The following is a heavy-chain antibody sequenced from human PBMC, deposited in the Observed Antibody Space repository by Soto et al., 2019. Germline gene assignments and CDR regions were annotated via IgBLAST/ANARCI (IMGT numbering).Heavy chain of an antibody. CDR2: IYYTGST. V-gene: IGHV4-61*01. J-gene: IGHJ6*02. D-gene: IGHD3-3*01. CDR1: GGSVSSGSYQ. Sequence: QVQLQESGPGLVKPSETLSPTCTVSGGSVSSGSYQWSWIRQSPGKGLEWIGYIYYTGSTNYNPSLKSRVTISVDTSKIQFSLKLTSVTAAYTALYVWARLQFFDFSSVSVPMDVWGQGTMVTVSS. CDR3: ARLQFFDFSSVSVPMDV.